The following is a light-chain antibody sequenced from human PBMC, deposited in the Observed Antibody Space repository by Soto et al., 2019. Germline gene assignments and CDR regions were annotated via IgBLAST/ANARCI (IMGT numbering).Light chain of an antibody. CDR3: QQYNMWPNT. Sequence: EIVMTQSPATLSVSAWASAARSCTASQTVSSKLAWYQQKPGQAPRLLIYGAFTRATGIPARFSGSGSGTEFALTISSLQSEDFAVYFCQQYNMWPNTFGQGTRLEIK. J-gene: IGKJ5*01. CDR2: GAF. V-gene: IGKV3-15*01. CDR1: QTVSSK.